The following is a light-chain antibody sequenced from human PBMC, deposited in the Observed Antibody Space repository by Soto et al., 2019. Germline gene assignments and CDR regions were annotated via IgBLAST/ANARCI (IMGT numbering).Light chain of an antibody. CDR2: EVS. CDR3: SSYAGSTVV. Sequence: QSALTQPPSASGSPGQSGTISCTGTSSDVGGYNYVSWYLQHPGKAPKLMIYEVSKRPPGVPDRFSGSKSGNTASLTVSGLQAEDEADYYCSSYAGSTVVFGGGTKLTVL. V-gene: IGLV2-8*01. CDR1: SSDVGGYNY. J-gene: IGLJ2*01.